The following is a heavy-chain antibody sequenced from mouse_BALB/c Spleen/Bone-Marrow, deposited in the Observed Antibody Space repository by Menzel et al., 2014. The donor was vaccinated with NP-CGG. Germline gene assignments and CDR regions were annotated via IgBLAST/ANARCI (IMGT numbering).Heavy chain of an antibody. Sequence: VQLQQSGAELAKPGASVKMSCKASGYTFTNSCMHWVKQRPGQGLEWIGYINPGTDYTEYDQKFKDKATLTADRSSNTTDMQRRGLEAEDSDVYFSADSRTGFAYWGQGTLVTVSA. D-gene: IGHD4-1*01. CDR2: INPGTDYT. V-gene: IGHV1-7*01. J-gene: IGHJ3*01. CDR3: ADSRTGFAY. CDR1: GYTFTNSC.